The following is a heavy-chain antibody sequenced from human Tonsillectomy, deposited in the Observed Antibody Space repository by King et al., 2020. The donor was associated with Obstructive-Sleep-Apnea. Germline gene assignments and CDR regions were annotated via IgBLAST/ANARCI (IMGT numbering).Heavy chain of an antibody. J-gene: IGHJ6*02. V-gene: IGHV1-2*02. CDR1: GYSFTDYR. D-gene: IGHD2-2*01. CDR2: INPNSGGT. Sequence: GQLVQSGAEVKKPGASVKVSCKASGYSFTDYRMHWVRQAPGQGLEWMAWINPNSGGTNFAQKFQGRVTMTRDTSISTAYMELSRLRSDDTAVYYCARDVGYCSSTSCSAYGMDVWGQGTTVTVSS. CDR3: ARDVGYCSSTSCSAYGMDV.